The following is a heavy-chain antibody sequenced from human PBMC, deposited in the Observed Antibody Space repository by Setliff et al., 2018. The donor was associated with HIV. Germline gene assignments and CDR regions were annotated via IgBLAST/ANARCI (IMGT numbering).Heavy chain of an antibody. Sequence: ASVKVSCKASGGTFSSFAISWVRQAPGQGLEWMGGIIPIFGTTKYPLEFQGRVTITADESTTTAYMEVSRLRSEDTAVYYCASLTYCGGDCYSTGASDIWGQGTMVTVS. CDR3: ASLTYCGGDCYSTGASDI. V-gene: IGHV1-69*13. J-gene: IGHJ3*02. D-gene: IGHD2-21*01. CDR1: GGTFSSFA. CDR2: IIPIFGTT.